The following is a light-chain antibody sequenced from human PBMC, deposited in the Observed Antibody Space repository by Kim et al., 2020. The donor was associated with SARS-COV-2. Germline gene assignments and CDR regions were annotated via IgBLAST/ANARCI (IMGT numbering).Light chain of an antibody. CDR2: EVS. CDR3: SSYAGNNNLV. CDR1: SSDLGGYNY. Sequence: QSALTQPPSASGSPGQSVTISCTGTSSDLGGYNYVSWYQQHPGKVPKLMIYEVSKRPSGVPDRFSGSKSGNTASLTVSGLQAEDEADYYCSSYAGNNNLVFGGGTKLTVL. J-gene: IGLJ2*01. V-gene: IGLV2-8*01.